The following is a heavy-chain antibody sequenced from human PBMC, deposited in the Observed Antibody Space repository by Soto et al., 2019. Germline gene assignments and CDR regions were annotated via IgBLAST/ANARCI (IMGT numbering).Heavy chain of an antibody. CDR1: GFTFSSYG. J-gene: IGHJ6*02. Sequence: GGSLRLSCAASGFTFSSYGMHWVRQAPGKGLEWVAVIWYDGSNKYYADSVKGRFTISRDNSKNTLYLQMNSLRAEDTAVYYCARDVIAAAGTYYYGMDVWGQGTTVTVSS. V-gene: IGHV3-33*01. CDR2: IWYDGSNK. D-gene: IGHD6-13*01. CDR3: ARDVIAAAGTYYYGMDV.